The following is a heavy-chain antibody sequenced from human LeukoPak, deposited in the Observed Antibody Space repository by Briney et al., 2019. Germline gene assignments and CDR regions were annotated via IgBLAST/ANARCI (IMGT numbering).Heavy chain of an antibody. CDR2: ISSSSSYI. CDR3: ARDVSLAATDWFDP. Sequence: GGSLRLSCAASRFTFSSYSMDWVRRAPGKGLEGVSSISSSSSYIYYADSVEGRFTISRDNAKDSLYLQMNSLRAEDTAVYYCARDVSLAATDWFDPWGQGTLVTVSS. V-gene: IGHV3-21*01. D-gene: IGHD6-13*01. J-gene: IGHJ5*02. CDR1: RFTFSSYS.